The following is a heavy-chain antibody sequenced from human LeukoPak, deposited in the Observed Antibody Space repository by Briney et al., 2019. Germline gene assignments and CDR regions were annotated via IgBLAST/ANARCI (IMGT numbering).Heavy chain of an antibody. CDR3: AKDRISMIVVVITF. CDR1: GFTFSSYA. Sequence: SGGSLRLSCAASGFTFSSYAMSWVRQAPGKGLEWVSAISGSGGSTYYADSVKGRFTISRDNSKNTLYLQMNSLRAGDTAVYYCAKDRISMIVVVITFWGQGTLVTVSS. J-gene: IGHJ4*02. CDR2: ISGSGGST. D-gene: IGHD3-22*01. V-gene: IGHV3-23*01.